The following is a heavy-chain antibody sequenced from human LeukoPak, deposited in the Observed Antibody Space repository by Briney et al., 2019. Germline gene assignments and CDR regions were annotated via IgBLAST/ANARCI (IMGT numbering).Heavy chain of an antibody. Sequence: SETLSLTCTVSGGSISSSPYYWGWIRQPPGKGLEWIGSIYYSGTTHYNPSLESRVTISVDTSKNQFSLKLSSVTAADTAVYYCARGSTYYYDSSGHIQRGTYDYWGQGTLVTVSS. CDR1: GGSISSSPYY. V-gene: IGHV4-39*07. CDR2: IYYSGTT. D-gene: IGHD3-22*01. CDR3: ARGSTYYYDSSGHIQRGTYDY. J-gene: IGHJ4*02.